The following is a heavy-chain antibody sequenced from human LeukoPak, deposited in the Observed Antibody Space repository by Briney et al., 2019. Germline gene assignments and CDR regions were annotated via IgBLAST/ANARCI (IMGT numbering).Heavy chain of an antibody. J-gene: IGHJ3*02. CDR2: IYPGDSDT. D-gene: IGHD4-11*01. CDR3: ARYTPQHSIAFDI. Sequence: GESLKISCKGSGYRFTSYWIGWVRQMPGKGLEWMGIIYPGDSDTRYSPSFQGQVTISADKSINTAYLQWSSLKASDTAMYYCARYTPQHSIAFDIWGQGTMVTVCS. V-gene: IGHV5-51*01. CDR1: GYRFTSYW.